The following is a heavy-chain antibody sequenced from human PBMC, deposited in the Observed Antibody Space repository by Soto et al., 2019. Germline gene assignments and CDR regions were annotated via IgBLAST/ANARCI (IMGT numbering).Heavy chain of an antibody. D-gene: IGHD5-18*01. CDR1: GFTFSDYY. J-gene: IGHJ4*02. CDR3: ARGCSYHLGD. V-gene: IGHV3-11*06. CDR2: ISDSSTFT. Sequence: QVQLVESGGGLVKPGGSLRLSCAASGFTFSDYYMSWVRQAPGKGLEWLSHISDSSTFTNYADSVEGRFTISRDNAKNSLYLQMNSLRVEDTAVYYCARGCSYHLGDWGQGTLVTVSS.